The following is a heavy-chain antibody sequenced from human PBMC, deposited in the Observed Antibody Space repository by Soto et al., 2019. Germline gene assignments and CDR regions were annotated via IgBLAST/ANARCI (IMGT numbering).Heavy chain of an antibody. CDR2: IYHSGST. CDR3: ARPRVGATSDAFDM. Sequence: QLQLQESGPGLVKPSETLSLTCTVSGDSISSSSYYWGWIRQPPGKGLEWIGSIYHSGSTYYNPSLKSRVTISVDTSKNQFSLKLSSVTAADTAVYYCARPRVGATSDAFDMWGQGTMVIVSS. D-gene: IGHD1-26*01. V-gene: IGHV4-39*01. CDR1: GDSISSSSYY. J-gene: IGHJ3*02.